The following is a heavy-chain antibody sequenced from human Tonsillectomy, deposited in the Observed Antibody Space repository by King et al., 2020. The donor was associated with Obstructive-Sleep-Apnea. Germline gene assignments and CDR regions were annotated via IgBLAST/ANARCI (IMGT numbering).Heavy chain of an antibody. D-gene: IGHD2-21*02. Sequence: QLQESGPGLVKPSETLSLTCTVSGGSISSSSYYWGWIRQPPGKGLEWIGSIYYSGSTYYNPSLKSRVTISVDTSKNQFSLKLSSVTAADTAVYYCARRPQIVVVTAIGEPFDYWGQGTLVTVSS. CDR3: ARRPQIVVVTAIGEPFDY. CDR2: IYYSGST. V-gene: IGHV4-39*01. CDR1: GGSISSSSYY. J-gene: IGHJ4*02.